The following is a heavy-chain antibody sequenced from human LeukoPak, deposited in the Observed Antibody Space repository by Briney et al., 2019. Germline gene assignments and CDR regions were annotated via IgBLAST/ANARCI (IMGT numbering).Heavy chain of an antibody. CDR2: ISSSSSYI. CDR3: ARGTAVAADY. J-gene: IGHJ4*02. Sequence: PGGSLRLSCAASGFTFSSYSMNWVRQAPGKGLEWVSSISSSSSYIYHADSVKGRFTISRDNAKNSLYLQMNSLRAEDTAVYYCARGTAVAADYWGQGTLVTVSS. D-gene: IGHD6-19*01. CDR1: GFTFSSYS. V-gene: IGHV3-21*01.